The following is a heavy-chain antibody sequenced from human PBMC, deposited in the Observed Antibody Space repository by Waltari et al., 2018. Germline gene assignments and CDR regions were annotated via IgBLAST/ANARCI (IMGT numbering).Heavy chain of an antibody. V-gene: IGHV3-33*01. CDR3: ARRTSN. Sequence: QVQLVESGGGVVQPGRSLRLSCAASGFTFSSYGMHWVRQAPGKGLEWVAVIWYDGSNKYYADSVKGRFTISRDNAKNSLYLQMISLRAEDTAVYYCARRTSNWGQGTLVTVSS. CDR1: GFTFSSYG. J-gene: IGHJ4*02. D-gene: IGHD2-2*01. CDR2: IWYDGSNK.